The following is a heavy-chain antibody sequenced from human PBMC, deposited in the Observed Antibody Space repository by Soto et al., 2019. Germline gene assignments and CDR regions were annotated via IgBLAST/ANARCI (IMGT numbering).Heavy chain of an antibody. D-gene: IGHD2-15*01. Sequence: QVQLVESGGGVVQSGRSLRLSCTASGFTFSTYGMHWVRQAPGKGLELVAVISFDGSTKYYGDSVKGRFTISRDNSKNTLYLPMHSSRAEDTTVYYCAKEGGYCSGGSCYSGDYFYYWGQGTLVTVSS. CDR1: GFTFSTYG. CDR2: ISFDGSTK. V-gene: IGHV3-30*18. CDR3: AKEGGYCSGGSCYSGDYFYY. J-gene: IGHJ4*02.